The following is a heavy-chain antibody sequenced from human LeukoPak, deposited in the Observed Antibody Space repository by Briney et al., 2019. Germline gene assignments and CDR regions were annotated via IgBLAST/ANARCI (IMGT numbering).Heavy chain of an antibody. CDR1: GFTFSSYG. Sequence: GGSLRLSCAASGFTFSSYGMHWVRQAPGKGLEWVAFIRYDGSNKYYADSVRGRFTISRDNSKNTLYLQMNSLRAEDTALYYCAKDSSMIDRRGYFDLWGRGTLVTVSS. D-gene: IGHD3-22*01. CDR3: AKDSSMIDRRGYFDL. J-gene: IGHJ2*01. V-gene: IGHV3-30*02. CDR2: IRYDGSNK.